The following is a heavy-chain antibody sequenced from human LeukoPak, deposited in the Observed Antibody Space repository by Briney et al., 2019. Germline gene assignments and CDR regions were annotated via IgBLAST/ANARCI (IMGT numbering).Heavy chain of an antibody. J-gene: IGHJ4*02. CDR1: GYSFTSHW. D-gene: IGHD6-6*01. Sequence: GESLKISCHGSGYSFTSHWIGWVRQMPGKGLEWRGIIYPGDSDTRYSPSFQGQVAISADKSISTAYLQWSSLKASDTAMYYCARQTGQLGRTGAFDYWGQGTLVTVSS. CDR2: IYPGDSDT. CDR3: ARQTGQLGRTGAFDY. V-gene: IGHV5-51*01.